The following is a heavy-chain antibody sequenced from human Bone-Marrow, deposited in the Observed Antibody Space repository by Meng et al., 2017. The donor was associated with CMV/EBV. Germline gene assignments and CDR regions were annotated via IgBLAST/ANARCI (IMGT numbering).Heavy chain of an antibody. CDR3: AKIFPSVYYKYAMDV. J-gene: IGHJ6*02. D-gene: IGHD3-3*01. CDR1: GASISSSSYF. CDR2: ISYGGST. Sequence: SETLSLTCTVSGASISSSSYFWDWIRQPPGKGLEWIGSISYGGSTYYNSSLKSRVTISVDMSKNQFTLKLSSVTAADTAVYYCAKIFPSVYYKYAMDVWGQGTTVTVSS. V-gene: IGHV4-39*06.